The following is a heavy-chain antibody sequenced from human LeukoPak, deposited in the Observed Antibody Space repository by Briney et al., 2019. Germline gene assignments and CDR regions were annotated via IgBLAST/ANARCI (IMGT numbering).Heavy chain of an antibody. Sequence: GSLRLSCAASGFTFRSYWMTWVRQAPGKGLEWIGEINHSGGTNYNPSLKSRVTMSIDTSKNQFSLKLSSVTAADTAVYYCARGTLVMVYAIVDYWGQGTLVTVSS. CDR1: GFTFRSYW. J-gene: IGHJ4*02. D-gene: IGHD2-8*01. CDR2: INHSGGT. V-gene: IGHV4-34*01. CDR3: ARGTLVMVYAIVDY.